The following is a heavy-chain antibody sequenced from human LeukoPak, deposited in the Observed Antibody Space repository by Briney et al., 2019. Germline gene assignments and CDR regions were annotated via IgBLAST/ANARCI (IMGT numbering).Heavy chain of an antibody. J-gene: IGHJ5*01. CDR1: GFTFSTYG. V-gene: IGHV3-72*01. Sequence: PGGSLRLSCAASGFTFSTYGMDWVRQAPGKGLEWVGRTRSKFESYTTEYAASVKGRFTISRDGSKSSLYLQMNSLKTEDTAVYYCVRDAHGSYDSWGQGTLVTVSS. CDR2: TRSKFESYTT. CDR3: VRDAHGSYDS. D-gene: IGHD1-26*01.